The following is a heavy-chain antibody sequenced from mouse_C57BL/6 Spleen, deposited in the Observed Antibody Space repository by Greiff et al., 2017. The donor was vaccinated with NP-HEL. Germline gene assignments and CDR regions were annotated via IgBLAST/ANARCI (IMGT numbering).Heavy chain of an antibody. Sequence: QVQLQQPGAELVKPGASVKLSCKASGYTFTSYWMQWVKQRPGQGLEWIGEIDPSDSYTNYNQKFKGKATLTVDTSSSTAYMQLSSLTSEDSAVYYCARYPDYPWFAYWGQGTLVTVSA. CDR2: IDPSDSYT. CDR3: ARYPDYPWFAY. CDR1: GYTFTSYW. J-gene: IGHJ3*01. D-gene: IGHD2-4*01. V-gene: IGHV1-50*01.